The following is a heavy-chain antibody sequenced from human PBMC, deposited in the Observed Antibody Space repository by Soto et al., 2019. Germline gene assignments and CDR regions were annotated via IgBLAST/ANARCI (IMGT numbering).Heavy chain of an antibody. V-gene: IGHV3-48*03. Sequence: GGSLRLSCAASGFTFSSYEMNWVRQAPGTGLEWVSYISSSGSTIYYANTVKGRFTISRDNAKNSLYLQMNSVKAEDTAVYYCASRGGWGSAFDIWGQGTMVTVSS. CDR3: ASRGGWGSAFDI. CDR2: ISSSGSTI. D-gene: IGHD3-16*01. J-gene: IGHJ3*02. CDR1: GFTFSSYE.